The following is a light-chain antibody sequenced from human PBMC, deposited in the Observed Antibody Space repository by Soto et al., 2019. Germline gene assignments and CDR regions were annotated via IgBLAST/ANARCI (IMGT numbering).Light chain of an antibody. Sequence: EIVMTQSPATLSVSPGERATLSCRASQSVSNNLAWYQQKPGQAPRLLIYGASTRATGIPARFSGSGSGTEFTLTISSLPSEDFAVYYYQQHNNWPPWTFGQGTKVEIK. V-gene: IGKV3-15*01. J-gene: IGKJ1*01. CDR1: QSVSNN. CDR2: GAS. CDR3: QQHNNWPPWT.